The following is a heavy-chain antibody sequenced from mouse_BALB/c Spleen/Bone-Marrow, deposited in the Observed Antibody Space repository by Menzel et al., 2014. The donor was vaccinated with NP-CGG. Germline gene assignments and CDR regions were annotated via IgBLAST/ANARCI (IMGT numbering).Heavy chain of an antibody. Sequence: VQLQQSGAELVKPGASVKLSCTASGFNIKDTYMHWVKQRPEQGLEWIGRIDPANGNTKYDPKFQGKATITADTSSNTAYLQLISLTSEDTAVYYCASYYYGSSLFAYWGQWTLVTVSA. CDR3: ASYYYGSSLFAY. J-gene: IGHJ3*01. V-gene: IGHV14-3*02. CDR1: GFNIKDTY. D-gene: IGHD1-1*01. CDR2: IDPANGNT.